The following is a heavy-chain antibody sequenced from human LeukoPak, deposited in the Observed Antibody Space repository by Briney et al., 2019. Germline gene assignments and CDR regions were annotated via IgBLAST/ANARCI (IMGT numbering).Heavy chain of an antibody. CDR3: AKGGPTVTSDY. CDR1: GFTFSSYW. V-gene: IGHV3-74*01. J-gene: IGHJ4*02. D-gene: IGHD4-17*01. CDR2: INNDGSST. Sequence: GGSLRLSCGASGFTFSSYWMHWVRQAPGKGLVWVSRINNDGSSTSYADSVQGRFTISRDNAKNTLYLQMNSLRAEDTAVYYCAKGGPTVTSDYWGQGTLVTVSS.